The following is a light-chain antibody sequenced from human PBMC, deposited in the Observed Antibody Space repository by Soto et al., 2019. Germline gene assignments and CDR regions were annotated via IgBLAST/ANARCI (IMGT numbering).Light chain of an antibody. J-gene: IGLJ2*01. CDR2: DVT. Sequence: QSALTQPRSMSGSPEHSVTISCTRASSDVGGFDSVSWYRQYPGKAPQLLIFDVTKRPSGVPDRFSGSKSGNTASLTISGLQAEDEADYFCCSFTNIYTLLFGGGTKLTVL. V-gene: IGLV2-11*01. CDR3: CSFTNIYTLL. CDR1: SSDVGGFDS.